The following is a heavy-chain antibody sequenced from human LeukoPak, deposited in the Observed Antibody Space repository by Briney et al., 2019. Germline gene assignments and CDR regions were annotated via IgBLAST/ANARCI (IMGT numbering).Heavy chain of an antibody. CDR1: GGTFSSYA. CDR3: ARDQMRDGVVIISDY. V-gene: IGHV1-69*13. J-gene: IGHJ4*02. CDR2: IIPIFGTA. Sequence: SVKVSCKASGGTFSSYAISWVRQAPGQGLEWMGGIIPIFGTANYAQRFQGRVTITADESTSTAYMELSSLRSEDTAVYYCARDQMRDGVVIISDYWGQGTLVTVSS. D-gene: IGHD3-3*01.